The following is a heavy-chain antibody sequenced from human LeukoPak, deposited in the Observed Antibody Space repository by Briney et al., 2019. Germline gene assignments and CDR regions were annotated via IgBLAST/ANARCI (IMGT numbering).Heavy chain of an antibody. CDR1: GYTFTGYY. CDR3: ARDPRYYYDSPFDY. CDR2: ISAYNGNT. V-gene: IGHV1-18*04. D-gene: IGHD3-22*01. Sequence: EASVKVSCKASGYTFTGYYMHWVRQAPGQGLEWMGWISAYNGNTNYAQKLQGRVTMTTDTSASTAYMELSSLRSEDTAVYYCARDPRYYYDSPFDYWGQGTLVTVSS. J-gene: IGHJ4*02.